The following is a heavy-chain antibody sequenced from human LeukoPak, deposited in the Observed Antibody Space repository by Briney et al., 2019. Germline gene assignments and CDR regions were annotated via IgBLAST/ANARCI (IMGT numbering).Heavy chain of an antibody. CDR1: GFTFSSYG. CDR2: IWYDGSDK. J-gene: IGHJ4*02. Sequence: GGSLRLSCAASGFTFSSYGMHWVRQAPGKGLEWVAVIWYDGSDKYYADSVKGRFTISRDNSKNTLYLQMNSLRAEDTAVYYCARDSPHYYDCSGYYYAEVERFDYWGQGTLVTVSS. CDR3: ARDSPHYYDCSGYYYAEVERFDY. V-gene: IGHV3-33*01. D-gene: IGHD3-22*01.